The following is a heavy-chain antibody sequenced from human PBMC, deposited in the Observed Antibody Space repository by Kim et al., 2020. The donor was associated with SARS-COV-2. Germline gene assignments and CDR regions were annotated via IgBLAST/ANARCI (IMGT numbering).Heavy chain of an antibody. V-gene: IGHV3-74*01. D-gene: IGHD6-13*01. CDR3: ARSPIAALYYFDS. CDR2: VNSDGSST. J-gene: IGHJ4*02. Sequence: GGSLRLSCAASGFTFSNFWMHWVRQTPGKGLVWVSRVNSDGSSTSYADSVKGRLTISRDNAKNTLYLQLNSLRAEDTAVYYCARSPIAALYYFDSWGQGT. CDR1: GFTFSNFW.